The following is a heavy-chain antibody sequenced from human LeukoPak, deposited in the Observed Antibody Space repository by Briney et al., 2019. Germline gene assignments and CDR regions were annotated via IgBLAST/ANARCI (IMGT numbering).Heavy chain of an antibody. J-gene: IGHJ6*02. D-gene: IGHD6-19*01. CDR1: GFTVSSSS. V-gene: IGHV3-66*01. Sequence: PGGSLRLSCAASGFTVSSSSMNWVRLGPGKGLGWVSVISIVVNTYYADSVKGRFTISRDTSRNTLSLQMHGLRADDTAVYYCARGQEQFSSPWQWGPRRKNFYYYGMDVWGQGTTVTVSS. CDR2: ISIVVNT. CDR3: ARGQEQFSSPWQWGPRRKNFYYYGMDV.